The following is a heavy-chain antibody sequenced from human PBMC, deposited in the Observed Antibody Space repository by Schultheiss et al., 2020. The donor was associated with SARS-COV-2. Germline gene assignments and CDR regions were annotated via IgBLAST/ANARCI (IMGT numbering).Heavy chain of an antibody. J-gene: IGHJ4*02. CDR2: ISAYNGST. CDR1: GYTFFTFG. CDR3: ARVRSIRSSGWYPVLY. D-gene: IGHD6-19*01. Sequence: ASVKVSCKASGYTFFTFGMSWVRQAPGQGLEWVGWISAYNGSTNYAQKFQGRVTMTRDTSISTAYMELSSLRSEDTAVYYCARVRSIRSSGWYPVLYWGQGTLVTVSS. V-gene: IGHV1-18*01.